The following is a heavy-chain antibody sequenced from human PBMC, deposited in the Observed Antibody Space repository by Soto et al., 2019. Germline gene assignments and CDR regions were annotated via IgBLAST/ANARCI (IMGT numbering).Heavy chain of an antibody. CDR3: GRDLLLSHLVRGITSASYSGVDV. J-gene: IGHJ6*02. CDR1: GFSFSRFD. D-gene: IGHD3-10*01. CDR2: VGNGGGI. Sequence: GGTLRLSCAVSGFSFSRFDMHWVRQATGKSLEWVASVGNGGGIYYRGSLKGRFTISRDNGKNSLSLHMSTLSAEDTAVYYCGRDLLLSHLVRGITSASYSGVDVWGQGTTVTVSS. V-gene: IGHV3-13*01.